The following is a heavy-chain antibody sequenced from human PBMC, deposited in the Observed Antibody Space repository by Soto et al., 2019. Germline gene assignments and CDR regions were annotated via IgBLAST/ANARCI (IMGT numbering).Heavy chain of an antibody. CDR3: ARWYYDSSGYFYGMDV. Sequence: PSETLSLTCTVSAGSISRGGYYWSWIRQHPGKGLAWIGYIYYRGSTYYNPSLKSRVTISVDTSKNQFSLKLSSVTAADTAVYYCARWYYDSSGYFYGMDVWGQGTTVTVSS. D-gene: IGHD3-22*01. CDR2: IYYRGST. V-gene: IGHV4-31*03. J-gene: IGHJ6*02. CDR1: AGSISRGGYY.